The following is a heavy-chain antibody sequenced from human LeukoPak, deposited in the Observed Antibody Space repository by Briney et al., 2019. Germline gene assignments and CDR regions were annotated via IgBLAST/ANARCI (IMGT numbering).Heavy chain of an antibody. CDR2: IYYSGST. V-gene: IGHV4-38-2*01. CDR3: ARHFEWVGMYNWFET. J-gene: IGHJ5*02. D-gene: IGHD3-10*01. CDR1: GFTFSSYA. Sequence: GSLRLSCAASGFTFSSYAMSWVRQPPGKGLEWIGSIYYSGSTYYNPSLKSRVTISVDTSKNQFSLKLSSVTAADTAVYYCARHFEWVGMYNWFETWGQGILVTVSS.